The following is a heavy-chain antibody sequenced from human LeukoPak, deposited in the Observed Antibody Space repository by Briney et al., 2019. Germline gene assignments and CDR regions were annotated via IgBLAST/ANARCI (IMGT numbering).Heavy chain of an antibody. CDR1: GYTFTGYY. D-gene: IGHD3-10*01. Sequence: ASVKVSCKASGYTFTGYYMHWVRQAPGQGLEWMGWINPNSGVTNYAQKFRGRVTMTRDTSITTAYMELSRLRSDDTAVYYCARMIPQYFGSGSYDAFDIWGQGTMVTVSS. CDR3: ARMIPQYFGSGSYDAFDI. V-gene: IGHV1-2*02. CDR2: INPNSGVT. J-gene: IGHJ3*02.